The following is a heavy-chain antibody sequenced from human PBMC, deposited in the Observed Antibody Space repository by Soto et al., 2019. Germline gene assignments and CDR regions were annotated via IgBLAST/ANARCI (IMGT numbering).Heavy chain of an antibody. D-gene: IGHD6-13*01. V-gene: IGHV3-33*01. Sequence: GGSLRLSCAASGFTFSSYGMHWVRQAPGKGLEWVAVIWYDGSNKYYADSVKGRFTISRDNSKNTLYLQMNSLRAEDTAVYYCARAIRSSSSYYYYGMDVWGQGTTVTVSS. CDR2: IWYDGSNK. CDR3: ARAIRSSSSYYYYGMDV. J-gene: IGHJ6*02. CDR1: GFTFSSYG.